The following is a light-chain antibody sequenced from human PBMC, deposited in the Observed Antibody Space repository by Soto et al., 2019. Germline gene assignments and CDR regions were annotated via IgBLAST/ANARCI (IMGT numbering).Light chain of an antibody. CDR2: EVS. CDR3: SSYARNRDVL. CDR1: SSDVGAYNY. Sequence: QSALTQPASVSGSPGQSITISCTGTSSDVGAYNYVSWYQQHPGKAPKLMIYEVSKRPSGVPDRFSGSKSGNTASLTVSGLQAEDEADYYCSSYARNRDVLFGGGTKLTVL. V-gene: IGLV2-8*01. J-gene: IGLJ2*01.